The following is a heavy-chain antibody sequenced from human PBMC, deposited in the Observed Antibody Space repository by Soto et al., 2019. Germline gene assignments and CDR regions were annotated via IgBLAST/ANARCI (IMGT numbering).Heavy chain of an antibody. CDR2: INPKSGGT. J-gene: IGHJ4*02. Sequence: ASVKVSCKASGYTFTGYYMHWVRQAPGQGLEWMGWINPKSGGTNYAQKFQGRATMTRDTSISTVYVELTSLRSDDTAVYYCARDPHYYDGGGRYYFDYWGQGTLVTVSS. CDR1: GYTFTGYY. D-gene: IGHD3-22*01. V-gene: IGHV1-2*02. CDR3: ARDPHYYDGGGRYYFDY.